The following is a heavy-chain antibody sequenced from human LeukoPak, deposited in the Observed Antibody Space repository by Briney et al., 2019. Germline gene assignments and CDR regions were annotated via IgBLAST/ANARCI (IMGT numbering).Heavy chain of an antibody. CDR1: GGSISSSSYY. Sequence: SETLSLTCTVSGGSISSSSYYWGWIRQPPGKGLEWIGSIYYSGSTYYNPSLKSRVTISVDTSKNQFSLKLSSVTAADTAVYYCARDHKVVVVADDYYMDVWGKGTTVTISS. CDR2: IYYSGST. J-gene: IGHJ6*03. D-gene: IGHD2-15*01. V-gene: IGHV4-39*07. CDR3: ARDHKVVVVADDYYMDV.